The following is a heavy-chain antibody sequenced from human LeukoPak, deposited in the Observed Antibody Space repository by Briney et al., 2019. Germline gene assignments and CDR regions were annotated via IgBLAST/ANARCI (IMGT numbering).Heavy chain of an antibody. CDR1: GGSFSGCY. CDR3: ARGKYSSSPADY. D-gene: IGHD6-6*01. V-gene: IGHV4-34*01. Sequence: SETLSLTCAVYGGSFSGCYWSWIRQPPGKGLEWIGEINHSGSTNYNPSLKSRVTISVDTSKNQFSLKLSSVTAADTAVYYCARGKYSSSPADYWGQGTLVTVSS. J-gene: IGHJ4*02. CDR2: INHSGST.